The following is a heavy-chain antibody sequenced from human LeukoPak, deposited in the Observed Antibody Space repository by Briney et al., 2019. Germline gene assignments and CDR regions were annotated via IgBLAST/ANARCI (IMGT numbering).Heavy chain of an antibody. Sequence: GGSLRLSCVASGFTFSSYWMHWARQAPGKGLVWVSHINNDASRTDYADSVKGRFTISRDNAKNTLYLQMNSLRAEDTAVYYCTYYESARGHWGQGTLVTVSS. CDR1: GFTFSSYW. V-gene: IGHV3-74*01. J-gene: IGHJ4*02. CDR2: INNDASRT. CDR3: TYYESARGH. D-gene: IGHD3-10*01.